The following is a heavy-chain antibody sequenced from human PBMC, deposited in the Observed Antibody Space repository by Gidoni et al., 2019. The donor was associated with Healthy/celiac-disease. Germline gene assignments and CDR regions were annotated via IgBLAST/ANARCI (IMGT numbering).Heavy chain of an antibody. D-gene: IGHD5-18*01. CDR2: ISSSGSTI. CDR3: ARAGQLWDYYYYGMDV. V-gene: IGHV3-11*01. CDR1: GFTFIDYY. Sequence: QVQLVEAGGGLVKPGVSLRLSCAASGFTFIDYYMRWIRQAPGKGLGWVSYISSSGSTIYYADSVKGRFTISRDNAKNSLYRQMNSLRAEDTAVYYCARAGQLWDYYYYGMDVWGQGTTVTVSS. J-gene: IGHJ6*02.